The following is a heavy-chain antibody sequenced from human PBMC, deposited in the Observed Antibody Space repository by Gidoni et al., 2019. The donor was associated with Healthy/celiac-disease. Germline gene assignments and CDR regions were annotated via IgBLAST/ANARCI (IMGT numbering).Heavy chain of an antibody. Sequence: QVQLQQWGAGLLTPSETLSLTCAVYGGSFRGYYWSWIRQPPGKGLELIGEINHSGSTNYNPSLKSRVTISVDTSKNQFSLKLSSVTAADTAVYYCARGRDGSGSHLRDFDYWGQGTLVTVSS. D-gene: IGHD3-10*01. CDR2: INHSGST. V-gene: IGHV4-34*01. CDR1: GGSFRGYY. J-gene: IGHJ4*02. CDR3: ARGRDGSGSHLRDFDY.